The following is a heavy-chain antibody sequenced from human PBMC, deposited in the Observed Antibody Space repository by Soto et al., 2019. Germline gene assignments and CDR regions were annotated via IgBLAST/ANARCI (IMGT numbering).Heavy chain of an antibody. CDR2: LHYSGST. J-gene: IGHJ4*02. V-gene: IGHV4-30-4*01. Sequence: QVQLQESGPGLVKPSQTLSLTCTVSGGSISSGDYYWSWIRQPPGKGLEWIGYLHYSGSTYYNPSLTGRVTISVDTAMNQSSLKMSSVTAADTAGYYCASTSYGYTVDDYWGQGPLVTVS. CDR1: GGSISSGDYY. D-gene: IGHD5-18*01. CDR3: ASTSYGYTVDDY.